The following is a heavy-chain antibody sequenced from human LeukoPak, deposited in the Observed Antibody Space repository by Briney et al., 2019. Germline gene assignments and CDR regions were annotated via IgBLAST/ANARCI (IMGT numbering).Heavy chain of an antibody. CDR2: ISSSSSYI. D-gene: IGHD3-9*01. V-gene: IGHV3-21*01. Sequence: GGSLRLSCAASGMTFSNHWMHWVRQAPGKGLEWVSSISSSSSYIYYADSVKGRFTISRDNAKNSLYLQMNSLRAEDTAVYYCARDRARLRYFDWGFDYWGQGTLVTVSS. CDR3: ARDRARLRYFDWGFDY. J-gene: IGHJ4*02. CDR1: GMTFSNHW.